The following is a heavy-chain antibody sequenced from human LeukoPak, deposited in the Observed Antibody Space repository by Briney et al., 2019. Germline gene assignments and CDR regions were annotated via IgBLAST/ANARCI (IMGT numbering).Heavy chain of an antibody. CDR2: ISYDGSNK. CDR1: GFTFSSYA. CDR3: AKGQDSSGILDY. Sequence: GGSLRLSCAASGFTFSSYAMHWVRQAPGKGLEWVAVISYDGSNKYYADSVKGRFTISRDNSKNTLYLQMNSLRAEDTAVYYCAKGQDSSGILDYWGQGTLVTVSS. J-gene: IGHJ4*02. V-gene: IGHV3-30-3*01. D-gene: IGHD3-22*01.